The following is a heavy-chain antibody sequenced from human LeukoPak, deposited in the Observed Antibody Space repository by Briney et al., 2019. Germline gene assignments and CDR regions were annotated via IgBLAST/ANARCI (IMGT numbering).Heavy chain of an antibody. D-gene: IGHD3-10*01. CDR2: IHYSGNT. Sequence: AETLSLTYTVSGVSISRYYWSWLRQPRGDGVVWMGYIHYSGNTNYNPSLKSRVTISVDTSKNHFSLKLSSVTPADTAVYYCARVEEGYGSGRRENYYYYYLDVWGKGTTVTISS. CDR1: GVSISRYY. J-gene: IGHJ6*03. V-gene: IGHV4-59*12. CDR3: ARVEEGYGSGRRENYYYYYLDV.